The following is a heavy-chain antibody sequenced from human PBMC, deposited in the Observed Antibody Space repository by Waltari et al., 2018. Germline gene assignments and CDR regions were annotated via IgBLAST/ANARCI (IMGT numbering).Heavy chain of an antibody. CDR3: AKDQSYYYDSSGYYFTY. J-gene: IGHJ4*02. Sequence: QVQLVESGGGVVQPGRSLRLSCAASGFTFSSYGMHWVRQPPGKGLEWVAVISYDGSNKYYADSVKGRFTISRDNSKNTLYLQMNSLRAEDTAVYYCAKDQSYYYDSSGYYFTYWGQGTLVTVSS. D-gene: IGHD3-22*01. CDR2: ISYDGSNK. V-gene: IGHV3-30*18. CDR1: GFTFSSYG.